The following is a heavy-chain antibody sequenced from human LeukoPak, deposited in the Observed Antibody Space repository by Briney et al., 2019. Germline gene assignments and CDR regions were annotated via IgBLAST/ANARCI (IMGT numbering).Heavy chain of an antibody. V-gene: IGHV3-21*03. CDR1: GFTFSSYS. CDR2: ISSSSSYI. D-gene: IGHD3-16*01. Sequence: GGSLRLSCAASGFTFSSYSMNWVRQAPGKGLEWVSSISSSSSYIYHADSVKGRFTISRDNAKNTLYLQMNSLKTEDTAVYYCTSTLGYWGQGTLVTVSS. CDR3: TSTLGY. J-gene: IGHJ4*02.